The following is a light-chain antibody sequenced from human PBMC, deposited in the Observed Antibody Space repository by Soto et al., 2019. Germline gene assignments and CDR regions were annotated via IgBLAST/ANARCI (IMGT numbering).Light chain of an antibody. J-gene: IGKJ2*01. V-gene: IGKV1-13*02. Sequence: AIQLTQSPSSLSASVGDRVTITCRASQGISSALAWYQQKPGKAPKLLIYDASSLESGVPSRFSGSGSGTDFTLTISSLQPEDFATYYCLQFNSYPPYTFGQGTKLEIK. CDR1: QGISSA. CDR2: DAS. CDR3: LQFNSYPPYT.